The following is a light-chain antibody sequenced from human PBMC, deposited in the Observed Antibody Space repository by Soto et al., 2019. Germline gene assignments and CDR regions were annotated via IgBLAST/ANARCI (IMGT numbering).Light chain of an antibody. CDR2: GAS. CDR1: QSVSSSY. V-gene: IGKV3-20*01. CDR3: QQYGSSPT. Sequence: EIVLTQSPCTLSLSPGERATISCRASQSVSSSYLAWYQQKPGQAPRLLIYGASSRATGIPDRFSGSGSGTDFPLTISRLAPEDFAVYYCQQYGSSPTFGQGTKVEIK. J-gene: IGKJ1*01.